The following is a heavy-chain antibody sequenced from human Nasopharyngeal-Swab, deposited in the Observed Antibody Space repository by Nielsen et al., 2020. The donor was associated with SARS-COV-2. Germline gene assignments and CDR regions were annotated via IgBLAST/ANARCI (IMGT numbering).Heavy chain of an antibody. D-gene: IGHD6-13*01. V-gene: IGHV1-69*04. J-gene: IGHJ4*02. CDR1: GGTFSSYA. Sequence: AVKVSCKASGGTFSSYAISWVRQAPGQGLEGMGRIIPILGIANYAQKFQGRVTITADKSTSTAYMELSSLRSEDTAVYYCARDNLGQQLVHWGQGTLVTVSS. CDR2: IIPILGIA. CDR3: ARDNLGQQLVH.